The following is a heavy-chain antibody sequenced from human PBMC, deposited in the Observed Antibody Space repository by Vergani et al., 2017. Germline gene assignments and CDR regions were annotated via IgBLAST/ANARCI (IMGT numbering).Heavy chain of an antibody. CDR2: IRYDGSNK. D-gene: IGHD6-13*01. V-gene: IGHV3-30*02. J-gene: IGHJ4*02. CDR1: GFTFSSYG. CDR3: AKGRHRGIAAAPTDY. Sequence: VQLLESGGGLVQPGGSLRLSCAASGFTFSSYGMHWVRQAPGKGLEWVAFIRYDGSNKYYADSVKGRFTISRDNSKNTLYLQMNSLRAEDTAVYYCAKGRHRGIAAAPTDYWGQGTLVTVSS.